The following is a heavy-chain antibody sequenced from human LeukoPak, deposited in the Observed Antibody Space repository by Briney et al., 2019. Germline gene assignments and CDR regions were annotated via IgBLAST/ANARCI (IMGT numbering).Heavy chain of an antibody. D-gene: IGHD6-13*01. V-gene: IGHV4-39*01. J-gene: IGHJ6*03. CDR2: IYYSGST. CDR1: GDSISSSSYY. CDR3: ARHGYSSTPYYYYYMDV. Sequence: SETLSLTCTVSGDSISSSSYYWGWIRKPPGKGLEWIGSIYYSGSTYYNPSLKSRVTISVDTSKNQFSLKLGSVTAADTAVYYCARHGYSSTPYYYYYMDVWGKGTTVTVSS.